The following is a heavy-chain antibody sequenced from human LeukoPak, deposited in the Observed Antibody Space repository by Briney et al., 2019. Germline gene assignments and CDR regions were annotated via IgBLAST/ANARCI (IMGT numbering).Heavy chain of an antibody. CDR3: ARRWVGYYDSSGYYFDY. J-gene: IGHJ4*02. D-gene: IGHD3-22*01. V-gene: IGHV4-34*01. CDR1: GGSFSGYY. CDR2: INHSGST. Sequence: SETLSLTCAVYGGSFSGYYWSWIRQPPGKGLEWIGEINHSGSTNYNPSLKSRVTISVDTSKNQFSLKLSSVTAADTAVYYCARRWVGYYDSSGYYFDYWGQGILVTVSS.